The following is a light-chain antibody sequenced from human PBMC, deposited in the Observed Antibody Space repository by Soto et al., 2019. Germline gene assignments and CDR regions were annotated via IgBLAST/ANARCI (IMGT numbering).Light chain of an antibody. CDR3: CSYVGSYSYV. CDR2: EVI. V-gene: IGLV2-11*01. J-gene: IGLJ1*01. CDR1: SSDVGGYNS. Sequence: QSALTQPASVSGSPGLSITISCTGTSSDVGGYNSVSWYQQHPGKAPKLLIHEVIKRPSGVPDRFSGSKSGNTASLTISGLLAEDEADYYCCSYVGSYSYVFGTGTKVTVL.